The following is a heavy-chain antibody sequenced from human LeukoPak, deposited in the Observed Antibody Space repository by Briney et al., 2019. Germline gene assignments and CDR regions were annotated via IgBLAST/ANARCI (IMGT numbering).Heavy chain of an antibody. CDR2: IWYDGSNK. V-gene: IGHV3-30*02. CDR3: ADSRIAAFPPPMDV. Sequence: PGGSLRLSCAASGFTFSSYGMHWVRQAPGKGLEWVVVIWYDGSNKYYADSVKGRFTISRDNSKYTLYLQMNSLRAEDTAVYYCADSRIAAFPPPMDVWGKGTTVTVSS. J-gene: IGHJ6*04. CDR1: GFTFSSYG. D-gene: IGHD6-6*01.